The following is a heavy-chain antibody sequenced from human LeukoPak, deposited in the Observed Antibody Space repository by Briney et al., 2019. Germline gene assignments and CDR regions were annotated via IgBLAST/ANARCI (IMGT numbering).Heavy chain of an antibody. D-gene: IGHD2-15*01. CDR3: AKDHRVCSGGSCYFSYYYYMDV. CDR1: GFTFSSYG. V-gene: IGHV3-30*02. Sequence: PGGSVRLSCAASGFTFSSYGMHWVRQAPGKGLEWVAFIRFDGSNKYYADSVKGRFTISRDNSKNTLYLQMDSLRPEDTAAHYCAKDHRVCSGGSCYFSYYYYMDVWDKGTTVTVSS. CDR2: IRFDGSNK. J-gene: IGHJ6*03.